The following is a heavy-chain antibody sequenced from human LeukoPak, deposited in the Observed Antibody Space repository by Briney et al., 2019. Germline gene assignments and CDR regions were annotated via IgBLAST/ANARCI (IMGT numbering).Heavy chain of an antibody. CDR2: IHTSGST. Sequence: SETLSLTCTVSGGSTSNYFCTWLRQSAGKGLEWIGRIHTSGSTNYNPSLKGRVSMSVDTSKNQFSLKLSPVTAADTAVYYCARDPEGHGYYFDYWGQGALVTVSS. CDR1: GGSTSNYF. CDR3: ARDPEGHGYYFDY. D-gene: IGHD3-3*01. V-gene: IGHV4-4*07. J-gene: IGHJ4*02.